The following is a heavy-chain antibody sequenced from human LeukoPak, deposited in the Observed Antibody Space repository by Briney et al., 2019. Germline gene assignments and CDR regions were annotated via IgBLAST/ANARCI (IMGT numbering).Heavy chain of an antibody. CDR2: ISSTGDSI. Sequence: GGSLRLSCADSGLTISNNWMSWVRQAPGKGLEWVSSISSTGDSIYYADSVKGRFTISRDNAKNSLYLQVNSLRAEDTAVYYCAGDHRGDPPPPFDSWGQGTLVTVSS. J-gene: IGHJ4*02. D-gene: IGHD2-21*02. CDR1: GLTISNNW. CDR3: AGDHRGDPPPPFDS. V-gene: IGHV3-21*01.